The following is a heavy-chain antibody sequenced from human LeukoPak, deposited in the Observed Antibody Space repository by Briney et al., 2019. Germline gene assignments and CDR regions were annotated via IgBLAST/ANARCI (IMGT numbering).Heavy chain of an antibody. CDR3: ARYGDSSGWYFRWFDP. CDR1: GYTFTSNY. V-gene: IGHV1-46*01. J-gene: IGHJ5*02. CDR2: IYPRDGST. Sequence: ASVKVSCKASGYTFTSNYIHWVRQAPGQGLEWMGMIYPRDGSTSYAQKFQGRVTVTRDTSTSTAYMELRSLRSDDTAVYYCARYGDSSGWYFRWFDPWGQGTLVTVSS. D-gene: IGHD6-19*01.